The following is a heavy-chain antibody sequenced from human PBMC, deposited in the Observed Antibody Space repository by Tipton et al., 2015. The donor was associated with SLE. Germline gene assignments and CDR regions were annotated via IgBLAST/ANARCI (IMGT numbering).Heavy chain of an antibody. J-gene: IGHJ4*02. V-gene: IGHV1-69*01. Sequence: QVQLVQSGPEVKKPGSSVKVSCKASGGTFSSYAISWVRQAPGQGLEWMGGIIPILGISNYAQRFQGRVTITTDESTSTVYMDLSSLTSEDTAVYYCVFTSTTVTTPSYWGQGTLVTVSS. CDR3: VFTSTTVTTPSY. D-gene: IGHD4-11*01. CDR1: GGTFSSYA. CDR2: IIPILGIS.